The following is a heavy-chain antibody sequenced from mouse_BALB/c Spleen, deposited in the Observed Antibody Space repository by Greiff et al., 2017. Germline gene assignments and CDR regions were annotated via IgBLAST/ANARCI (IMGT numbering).Heavy chain of an antibody. V-gene: IGHV1-4*01. D-gene: IGHD1-1*01. CDR3: AREGYGSSYGWFAY. Sequence: VQLQESGAELARPGASVKMSCKASGYTFTSYTMHWVKQRPGQGLEWIGYINPSSGYTNYNQKFKDKATLTADKSSSTAYMQLSSLTSEDSAVYYCAREGYGSSYGWFAYWGQGTLVTVSA. CDR1: GYTFTSYT. CDR2: INPSSGYT. J-gene: IGHJ3*01.